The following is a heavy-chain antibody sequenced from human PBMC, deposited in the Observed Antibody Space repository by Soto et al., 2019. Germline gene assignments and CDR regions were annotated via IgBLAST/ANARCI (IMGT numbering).Heavy chain of an antibody. CDR1: GFTFSSYA. CDR2: ISSGGGSI. J-gene: IGHJ4*02. Sequence: GGSLRLSCAASGFTFSSYAMSWVRQAPGKGLEWVSAISSGGGSIYYAESVKGRFTISRDNSKNTLYLQMNSLRAKDTAVYYCAKGPVKFDYWGQGTLVTVSS. D-gene: IGHD6-19*01. CDR3: AKGPVKFDY. V-gene: IGHV3-23*01.